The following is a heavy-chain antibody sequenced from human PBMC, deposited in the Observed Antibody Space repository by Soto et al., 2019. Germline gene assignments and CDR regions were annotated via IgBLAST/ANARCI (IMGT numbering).Heavy chain of an antibody. V-gene: IGHV4-31*03. D-gene: IGHD5-18*01. CDR1: GGSISSGGYY. J-gene: IGHJ5*02. Sequence: QVQLQESGPGLVKPSQTLSLTCTVSGGSISSGGYYWSWIRQHPGKGLEWIGYIYYSGSTYYNPSLKSRVTISVDTSKNQFSLKLSSVTAADTAVYYCARDEVRGYSYGYGFDPWGQGTLVTVSS. CDR2: IYYSGST. CDR3: ARDEVRGYSYGYGFDP.